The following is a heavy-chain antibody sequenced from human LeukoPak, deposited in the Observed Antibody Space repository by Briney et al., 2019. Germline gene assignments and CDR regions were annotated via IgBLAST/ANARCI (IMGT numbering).Heavy chain of an antibody. D-gene: IGHD2-2*01. CDR3: AKEPYCSSTSCIGEYFQR. Sequence: QPGRSLGLSCAASGFTFSSYGMHWVRQAPGKGLGWVAVISDDGSNKYYADSVKGRFTISRDNSKNTLYLQMDSLRAEDTAVYYCAKEPYCSSTSCIGEYFQRWGQGTLVTVSS. CDR2: ISDDGSNK. J-gene: IGHJ1*01. V-gene: IGHV3-30*18. CDR1: GFTFSSYG.